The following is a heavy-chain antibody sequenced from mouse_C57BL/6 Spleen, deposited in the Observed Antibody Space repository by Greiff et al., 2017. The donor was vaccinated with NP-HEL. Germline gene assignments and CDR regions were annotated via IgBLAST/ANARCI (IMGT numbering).Heavy chain of an antibody. CDR1: GFTFSSYA. Sequence: EVHLVESGGGLVKPGGSLKLSCAASGFTFSSYAMSWVRQTPEKRLEWVATISDGGSYTYYPDNVKGRFTISRDNAKKNLYMQMSHLKSKDTAMYYCARDPRYFDVWGTGTTVTVSS. V-gene: IGHV5-4*01. J-gene: IGHJ1*03. CDR2: ISDGGSYT. CDR3: ARDPRYFDV.